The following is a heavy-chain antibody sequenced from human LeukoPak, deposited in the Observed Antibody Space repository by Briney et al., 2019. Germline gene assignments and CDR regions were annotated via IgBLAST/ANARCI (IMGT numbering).Heavy chain of an antibody. J-gene: IGHJ4*02. CDR3: ARKTGTTGEAFDY. CDR1: AFIFSGHW. Sequence: GGSLRLSCEGSAFIFSGHWMSWVRQAPGKGLEWVANIKVDGSEKYYVDSVKGRFTISRDNAENSLYLQMNSLRAEDTAVYYCARKTGTTGEAFDYWGQGTQVTVSS. V-gene: IGHV3-7*03. CDR2: IKVDGSEK. D-gene: IGHD1-1*01.